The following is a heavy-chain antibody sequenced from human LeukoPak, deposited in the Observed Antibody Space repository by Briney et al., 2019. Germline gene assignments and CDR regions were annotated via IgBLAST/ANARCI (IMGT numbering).Heavy chain of an antibody. CDR2: IYYSGST. Sequence: KPSETLSLTCTVSGGSISSYYWNWIRQPPGKGLEWIGDIYYSGSTNYNPSLKSRVTISVDTSKNQFSLKLSSVTAADTAVYYCARRHSGLTFDYWGQGSLVTVSS. V-gene: IGHV4-59*08. D-gene: IGHD5-12*01. CDR3: ARRHSGLTFDY. J-gene: IGHJ4*02. CDR1: GGSISSYY.